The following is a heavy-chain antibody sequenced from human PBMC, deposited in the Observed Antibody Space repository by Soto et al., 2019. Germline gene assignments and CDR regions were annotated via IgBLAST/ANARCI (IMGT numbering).Heavy chain of an antibody. CDR3: ARGRERFLEWLLSVGRWPFDY. V-gene: IGHV4-34*01. D-gene: IGHD3-3*01. CDR1: GGSFSGYY. J-gene: IGHJ4*02. Sequence: PSETLSLTCAVYGGSFSGYYWSWIRQPPGKGLEWIGEINHSGSTNYNPSLKSRVTISVDTSKNQFSLKLGSVTAADTAVYYCARGRERFLEWLLSVGRWPFDYWGQGTLVTVSS. CDR2: INHSGST.